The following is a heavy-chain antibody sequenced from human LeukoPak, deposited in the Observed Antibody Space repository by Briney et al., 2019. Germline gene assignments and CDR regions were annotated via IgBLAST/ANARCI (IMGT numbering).Heavy chain of an antibody. J-gene: IGHJ6*01. CDR3: ARGDSSGYQSVYYGMDV. Sequence: GASVKVSCKASGYTFSYYGISWVRQAPGQGRVWMGWINAYNGNTDYAQKFQGRVTMTTDTSTSTAYMELRSLRSDDTAVYYCARGDSSGYQSVYYGMDVWGQGTTVTVSS. V-gene: IGHV1-18*01. D-gene: IGHD3-22*01. CDR2: INAYNGNT. CDR1: GYTFSYYG.